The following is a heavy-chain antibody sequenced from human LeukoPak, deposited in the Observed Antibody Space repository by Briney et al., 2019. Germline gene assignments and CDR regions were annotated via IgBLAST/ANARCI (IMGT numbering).Heavy chain of an antibody. CDR1: GLTFSSYS. CDR3: ARGYGNY. D-gene: IGHD4-17*01. J-gene: IGHJ4*02. CDR2: ISSSSIYI. V-gene: IGHV3-21*01. Sequence: GGSLRLSCAASGLTFSSYSMNWVRQAPGKGLEWVSSISSSSIYIYYADSVKGRFTISRDNAKNSLYLQMNSLRVEDAAVYYCARGYGNYWGEGTLVTVSS.